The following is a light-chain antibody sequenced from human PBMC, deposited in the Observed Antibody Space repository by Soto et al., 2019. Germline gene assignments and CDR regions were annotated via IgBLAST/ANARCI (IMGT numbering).Light chain of an antibody. J-gene: IGLJ2*01. V-gene: IGLV1-51*01. CDR2: DNN. Sequence: QSVVTQPPSVSAAPGQKVTISCSGSRSNIGNNYVSWYQQLPGTAPKLLIYDNNRRHSGIPDRVSGSKSGTSATLDITGLQTGDEADYYCGAWDSSLSAVVFGGGTKLTVL. CDR1: RSNIGNNY. CDR3: GAWDSSLSAVV.